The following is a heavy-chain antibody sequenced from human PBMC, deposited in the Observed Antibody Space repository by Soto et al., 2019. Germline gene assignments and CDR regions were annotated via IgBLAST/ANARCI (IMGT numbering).Heavy chain of an antibody. CDR1: GFTFSSYS. CDR3: GSELAALTRFDP. CDR2: ISSSSSTI. J-gene: IGHJ5*02. D-gene: IGHD7-27*01. Sequence: EVQLVESGGGLVQPGGSLRLSCAASGFTFSSYSMNWVRQAPGKGLEWVSYISSSSSTIYYADSVKGRFTISRDNAKNSLYMQMNSLREEDTAVYYSGSELAALTRFDPWGQGPLVTVSS. V-gene: IGHV3-48*02.